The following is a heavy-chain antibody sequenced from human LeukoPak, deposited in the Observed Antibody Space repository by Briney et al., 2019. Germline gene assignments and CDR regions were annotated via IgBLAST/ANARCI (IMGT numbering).Heavy chain of an antibody. CDR1: GITVSVNY. CDR3: VRQPDFWSSSYTHGDRFDS. J-gene: IGHJ4*02. Sequence: GGSLRLSCAVSGITVSVNYMSWVRWPPERGLDWVSVIYSGGATYYSVFVKGRFTISRDSSKNTVYLQMNRLTREDTGVYYCVRQPDFWSSSYTHGDRFDSWGQGMLVTVSS. D-gene: IGHD3-3*01. V-gene: IGHV3-66*02. CDR2: IYSGGAT.